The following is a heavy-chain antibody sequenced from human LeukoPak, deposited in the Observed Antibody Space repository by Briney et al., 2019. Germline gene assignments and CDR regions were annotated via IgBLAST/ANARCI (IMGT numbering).Heavy chain of an antibody. CDR1: GGSISSYY. Sequence: SETLSLTRTVSGGSISSYYRSWIRQPPGKGLEWIGYIYYSGSTNYNPSLKSRVTISVDTSNNQFSLKLSSVTAADTAVYYCARENSGWYDAFDIWGQGSMVTVSS. V-gene: IGHV4-59*01. CDR3: ARENSGWYDAFDI. J-gene: IGHJ3*02. D-gene: IGHD6-19*01. CDR2: IYYSGST.